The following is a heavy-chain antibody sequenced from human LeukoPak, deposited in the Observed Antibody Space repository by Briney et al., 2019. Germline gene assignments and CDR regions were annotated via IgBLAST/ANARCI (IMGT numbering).Heavy chain of an antibody. D-gene: IGHD4-17*01. J-gene: IGHJ4*02. CDR1: GFTFSSYE. CDR3: ARGPSVTQVY. Sequence: PGGSLRLSCAASGFTFSSYEMNWVRQAPGKGPEWVSYISSSGSTIYYADSVKGRFTISRDNAKNSLYLQMNSLRAEDTAVYYCARGPSVTQVYWGQGTLVTVSS. V-gene: IGHV3-48*03. CDR2: ISSSGSTI.